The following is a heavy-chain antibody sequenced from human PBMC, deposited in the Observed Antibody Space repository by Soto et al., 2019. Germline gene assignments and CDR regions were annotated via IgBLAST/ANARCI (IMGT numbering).Heavy chain of an antibody. CDR2: IYYSGST. D-gene: IGHD2-2*01. CDR3: ANYLASYCSTTTCAGNFDY. Sequence: QLQLQESGPGLVKPSETLSLTCTVSGGSVSSSSYYWGWIRQPPGKGLVWIGSIYYSGSTYYNPSLMSRVTISVDTSKNQFSLKLSSVTAADTAVYYCANYLASYCSTTTCAGNFDYWGQGTLVTVSS. CDR1: GGSVSSSSYY. J-gene: IGHJ4*02. V-gene: IGHV4-39*01.